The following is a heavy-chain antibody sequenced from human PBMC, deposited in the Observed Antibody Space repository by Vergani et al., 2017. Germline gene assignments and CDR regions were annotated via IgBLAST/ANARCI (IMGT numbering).Heavy chain of an antibody. J-gene: IGHJ3*02. Sequence: QVQLVQSGAEVKKPGSSVKVSCKASGGTFSSYAISWVRQAPGQGLEWIGWINPNSGGTNYAQKFQGWVTMTRDTSISTAYMELSRLRSDDTAVYYCARVLYETDAFDIWGQGTMVTVSS. D-gene: IGHD2-8*01. CDR3: ARVLYETDAFDI. CDR1: GGTFSSYA. CDR2: INPNSGGT. V-gene: IGHV1-2*04.